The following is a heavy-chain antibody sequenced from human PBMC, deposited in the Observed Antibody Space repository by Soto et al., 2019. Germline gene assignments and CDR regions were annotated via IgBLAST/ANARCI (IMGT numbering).Heavy chain of an antibody. J-gene: IGHJ6*02. CDR2: IYYSGST. CDR1: GGAITSSSNY. CDR3: ACIFSGGYGYGFYYYGMDV. Sequence: PSETLSLTCTVSGGAITSSSNYWGCIRQPPGKGLEWIGSIYYSGSTYYNPSLKSRVTISVDTSKNQFSLKLSSVTAADTAVYYCACIFSGGYGYGFYYYGMDVWGQGTTVT. V-gene: IGHV4-39*01. D-gene: IGHD5-18*01.